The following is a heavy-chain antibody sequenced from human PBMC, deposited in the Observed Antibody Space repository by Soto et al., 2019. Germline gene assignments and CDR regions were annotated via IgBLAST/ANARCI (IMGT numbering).Heavy chain of an antibody. CDR3: ATDLPIYDCWSGRARSYYCDVLAV. V-gene: IGHV1-24*01. D-gene: IGHD3-3*01. J-gene: IGHJ6*02. Sequence: VRQAPGKGLEWMGGFDPDDGETIYAQKFQGRVTMTEDTSTDTAYMELSSLRSEYTAVYYCATDLPIYDCWSGRARSYYCDVLAVRGQGTTVTVSS. CDR2: FDPDDGET.